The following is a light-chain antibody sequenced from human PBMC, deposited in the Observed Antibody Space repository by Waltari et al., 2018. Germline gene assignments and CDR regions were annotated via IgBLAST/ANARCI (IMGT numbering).Light chain of an antibody. J-gene: IGLJ2*01. CDR3: SSYAGRSTKI. V-gene: IGLV2-14*03. Sequence: QPALTQPASVSGSPGQSITLSCPGLGSDVADYNYVSWYQQPPGKAPKLMIYDVINRPSGVSVRFSGSKSGSTASLTISGLQAEDEADYYCSSYAGRSTKIFGGGTKLTVL. CDR2: DVI. CDR1: GSDVADYNY.